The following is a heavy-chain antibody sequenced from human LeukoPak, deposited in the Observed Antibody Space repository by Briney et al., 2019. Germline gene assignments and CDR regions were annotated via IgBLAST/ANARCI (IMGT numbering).Heavy chain of an antibody. V-gene: IGHV4-39*01. J-gene: IGHJ4*02. Sequence: SETLSLTCTVSGGSISSSSYYWGWIRQPPGKGLEWIGSIYYSGSTYYNPSLKSRVTISVDTSKNQFSLKLSSVTAADMAVYYCARAGYSYPYDYWGQGTLVTVSS. D-gene: IGHD5-18*01. CDR2: IYYSGST. CDR3: ARAGYSYPYDY. CDR1: GGSISSSSYY.